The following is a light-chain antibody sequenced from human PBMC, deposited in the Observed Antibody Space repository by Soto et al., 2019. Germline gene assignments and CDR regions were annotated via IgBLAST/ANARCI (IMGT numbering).Light chain of an antibody. V-gene: IGKV1-9*01. CDR1: QAIAIY. J-gene: IGKJ4*01. CDR2: AAS. CDR3: QQLLMYPSP. Sequence: DRQVTKSPSFLSAXVGDXVTIXXRAIQAIAIYLAWYQQKPGQAPKLLIYAASILYSGVPSMFSGSGSGTDFALTINSLQSEDFAPYYSQQLLMYPSPFGGGTKVDIK.